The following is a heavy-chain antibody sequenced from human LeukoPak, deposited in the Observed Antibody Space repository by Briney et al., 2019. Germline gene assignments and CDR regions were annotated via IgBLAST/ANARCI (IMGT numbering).Heavy chain of an antibody. D-gene: IGHD6-13*01. J-gene: IGHJ4*02. CDR1: GFTFSSYG. V-gene: IGHV3-30*02. CDR2: IRYDGSNK. Sequence: GGSLRLSSAASGFTFSSYGMHWVRQAPCKGLEWVAFIRYDGSNKYYADSVKGRFTISRDNSKNTLYLQMNSLRTEDTAVYYCAKDRYSSSWYYFDYWGQGTLVTVSS. CDR3: AKDRYSSSWYYFDY.